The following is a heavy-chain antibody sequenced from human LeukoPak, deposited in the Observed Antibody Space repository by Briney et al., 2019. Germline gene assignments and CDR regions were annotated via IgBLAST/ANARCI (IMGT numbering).Heavy chain of an antibody. CDR2: ISSSSSYI. V-gene: IGHV3-21*01. Sequence: GGSLRLSCAASGFTFSSYSMNWVRQAPGKGLEWVSSISSSSSYIYYADSVKGRFTISRDNAKNSLYLQMNSLRAEDTAVYYCARDLSSSIVGGDYWGQGTLVTVSS. J-gene: IGHJ4*02. CDR1: GFTFSSYS. CDR3: ARDLSSSIVGGDY. D-gene: IGHD6-13*01.